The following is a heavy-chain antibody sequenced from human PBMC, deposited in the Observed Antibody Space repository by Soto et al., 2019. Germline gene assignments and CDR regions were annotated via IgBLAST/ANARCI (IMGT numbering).Heavy chain of an antibody. CDR2: ISGSGGST. V-gene: IGHV3-23*01. J-gene: IGHJ3*02. CDR3: ARARYSNYDAFDI. Sequence: GGSLRLSCAASGFTFSSYAMSWVRQAPGKGLEWVSAISGSGGSTYYADSVKGRFTISRDNSKNTLYLQMNSLRAEDTAVYYCARARYSNYDAFDIWGQGTMVTVSS. D-gene: IGHD4-4*01. CDR1: GFTFSSYA.